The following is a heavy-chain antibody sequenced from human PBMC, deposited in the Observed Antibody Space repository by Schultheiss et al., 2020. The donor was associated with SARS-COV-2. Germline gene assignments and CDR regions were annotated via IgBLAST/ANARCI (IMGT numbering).Heavy chain of an antibody. V-gene: IGHV3-21*04. CDR2: ISSSSSYI. CDR3: AREERCSGGSCYRGGWFDP. Sequence: GGSLRLSCAASGFTVSSNYMSWVRQAPGKGLEWVSSISSSSSYIYYADSVKGRFTISRDNAKNSLYLQMNSLRAEDTAVYYCAREERCSGGSCYRGGWFDPWGQGTLVTVSS. J-gene: IGHJ5*02. CDR1: GFTVSSNY. D-gene: IGHD2-15*01.